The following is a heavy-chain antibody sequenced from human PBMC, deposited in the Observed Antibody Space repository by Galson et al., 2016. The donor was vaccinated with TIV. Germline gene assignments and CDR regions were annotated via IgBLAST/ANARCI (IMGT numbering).Heavy chain of an antibody. CDR1: GGSMRDSY. CDR2: VYYTGGT. D-gene: IGHD5-12*01. J-gene: IGHJ4*02. Sequence: SETLSLTCTVSGGSMRDSYWSWIRQTPGKGLEWIGYVYYTGGTKYNPSLKSRVTISVDTSKNQFSLRLSSVTAADTAMYYCARDIGSYDFDYWGQGTLVAVSS. V-gene: IGHV4-59*01. CDR3: ARDIGSYDFDY.